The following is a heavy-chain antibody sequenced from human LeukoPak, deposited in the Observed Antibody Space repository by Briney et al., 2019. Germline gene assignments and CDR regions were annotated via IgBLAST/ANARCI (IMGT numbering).Heavy chain of an antibody. J-gene: IGHJ4*02. CDR3: ARDQASSSSSPY. D-gene: IGHD2-2*01. CDR2: FYTGGST. V-gene: IGHV3-66*01. Sequence: GGSLRLSCAASGMTVSSNYIMWVRQPPGKGVECVSSFYTGGSTYYADAMKGRFTISRDNSKNTVNLQMNSLRAEDTAVYYCARDQASSSSSPYWGQGTLVTVSS. CDR1: GMTVSSNY.